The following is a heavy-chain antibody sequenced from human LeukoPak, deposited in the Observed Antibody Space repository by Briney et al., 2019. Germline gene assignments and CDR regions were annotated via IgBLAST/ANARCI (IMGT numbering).Heavy chain of an antibody. J-gene: IGHJ4*02. CDR1: GFTFSSYA. Sequence: GGSLRLSCAASGFTFSSYAMTWVRQAPGKGLEWVSAISGSGGSTYYADSVKGRFTISRDNSKNTLYLQMNSLRAEDTAVYYCAKDDGGSYLGEVYWGQGTLVTVSS. CDR3: AKDDGGSYLGEVY. CDR2: ISGSGGST. V-gene: IGHV3-23*01. D-gene: IGHD1-26*01.